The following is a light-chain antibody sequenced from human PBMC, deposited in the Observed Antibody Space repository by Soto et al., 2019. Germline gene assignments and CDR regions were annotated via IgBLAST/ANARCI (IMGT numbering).Light chain of an antibody. CDR1: QDINNY. J-gene: IGKJ4*01. CDR3: PQYDSLPIT. V-gene: IGKV1-33*01. Sequence: DVQMTQSPSSLSASVGDTVTITCQASQDINNYLNWFQQKPGKAPKLLIYDASTLATGVPSRFSGSSSGTDFTFTITNLQPEDVGTYYCPQYDSLPITFGGGTRVDFK. CDR2: DAS.